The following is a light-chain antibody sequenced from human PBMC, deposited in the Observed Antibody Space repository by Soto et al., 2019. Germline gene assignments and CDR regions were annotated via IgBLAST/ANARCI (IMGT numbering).Light chain of an antibody. J-gene: IGKJ4*01. CDR3: QQYNDWRALT. V-gene: IGKV3-15*01. CDR2: GAS. Sequence: EIVMTQSPATLSVSPGERATLSCRASQSVRSNLAWYQQKPGQAPRLLIYGASTRATGIPARFSGSGSGTEFTLTISSLQSEDFAVYYCQQYNDWRALTFDGGTKVEIK. CDR1: QSVRSN.